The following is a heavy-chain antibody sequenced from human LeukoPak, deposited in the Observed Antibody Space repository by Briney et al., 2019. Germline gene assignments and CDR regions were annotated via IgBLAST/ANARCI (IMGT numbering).Heavy chain of an antibody. D-gene: IGHD6-13*01. J-gene: IGHJ4*02. CDR1: GYTISSFGSYW. Sequence: GESLKISCKGSGYTISSFGSYWIAWVRRMPGKGLEWMGSIYPIDSDTRYNPSFEGQVTISADKSISTAYLQWSSLKASDTAMYYCARGRSLFDYWGQGTLVTVSS. V-gene: IGHV5-51*01. CDR3: ARGRSLFDY. CDR2: IYPIDSDT.